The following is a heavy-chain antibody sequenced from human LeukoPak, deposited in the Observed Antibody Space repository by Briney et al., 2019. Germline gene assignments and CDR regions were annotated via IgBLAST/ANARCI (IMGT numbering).Heavy chain of an antibody. V-gene: IGHV1-18*01. CDR1: GYTFTTYG. Sequence: ASVKVSCKASGYTFTTYGITWVRQAPGQGPAWMGHINPYNGNTNYAQNLQGRVTMTTDTSSSTAYMELRSLLFDDTAVYYCARVSGSSISSRSLLYWGQGTPVTVSS. CDR2: INPYNGNT. CDR3: ARVSGSSISSRSLLY. J-gene: IGHJ4*02. D-gene: IGHD6-6*01.